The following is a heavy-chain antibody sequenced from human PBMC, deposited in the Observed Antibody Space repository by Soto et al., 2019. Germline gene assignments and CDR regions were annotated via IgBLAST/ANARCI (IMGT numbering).Heavy chain of an antibody. J-gene: IGHJ4*02. CDR3: ARDNFDILAGYPLTLPNLDS. CDR1: GFTCSSYW. Sequence: EVQLVESGGGLVQPGGSLRLSCAASGFTCSSYWMSWVRQAPGKGLEWVANIKQDGSEKYSVDSVKGRFTISRDNAKNSLVMQMNSLRAEDTAVYYCARDNFDILAGYPLTLPNLDSWGQGTLVTVSS. D-gene: IGHD3-9*01. CDR2: IKQDGSEK. V-gene: IGHV3-7*01.